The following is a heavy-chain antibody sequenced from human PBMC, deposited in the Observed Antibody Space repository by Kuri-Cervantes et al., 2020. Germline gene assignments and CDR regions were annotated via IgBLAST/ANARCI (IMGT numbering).Heavy chain of an antibody. V-gene: IGHV3-7*01. D-gene: IGHD6-19*01. J-gene: IGHJ4*02. Sequence: GGSLRLSCAASGFTFSSYWMSWVRQAPGKGLEWVANIKQDGSEKYYVDSVKGRFTISRDNAKNSLYLQMNSLRAEDTALYYCARKSSSVGYGSGSAFDYWGQGTLVTVSS. CDR3: ARKSSSVGYGSGSAFDY. CDR1: GFTFSSYW. CDR2: IKQDGSEK.